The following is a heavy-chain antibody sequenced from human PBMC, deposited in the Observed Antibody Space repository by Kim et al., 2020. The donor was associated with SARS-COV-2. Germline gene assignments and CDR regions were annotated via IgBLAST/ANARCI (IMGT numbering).Heavy chain of an antibody. J-gene: IGHJ4*02. CDR1: GFTFSSYA. Sequence: GGSLRLSCAASGFTFSSYAMSWVRQAPGKGLEWVSAITGSGSNTYYADSVKGRFTISRDYSYNTLYLQMNSLRAEDTAVYFCAKSQGYRSSYYFDYWGQGTLVSVSS. D-gene: IGHD6-6*01. CDR3: AKSQGYRSSYYFDY. CDR2: ITGSGSNT. V-gene: IGHV3-23*01.